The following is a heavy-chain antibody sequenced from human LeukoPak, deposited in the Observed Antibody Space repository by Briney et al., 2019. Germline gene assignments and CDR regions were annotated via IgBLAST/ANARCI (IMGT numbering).Heavy chain of an antibody. CDR2: INHRGRT. Sequence: SETLSLTYAVYGGSFNDYFWIWIRQPPGKGLDWIGEINHRGRTNYNPSLRSRVTIPVHTSNQQLSLHLDAVTAADTAVYYCARVGHLYDTVDWGQGALLTVSS. J-gene: IGHJ4*02. CDR1: GGSFNDYF. CDR3: ARVGHLYDTVD. V-gene: IGHV4-34*01. D-gene: IGHD3-9*01.